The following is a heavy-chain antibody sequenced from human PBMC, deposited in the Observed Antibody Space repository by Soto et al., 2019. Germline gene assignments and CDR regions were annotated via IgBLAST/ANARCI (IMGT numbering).Heavy chain of an antibody. D-gene: IGHD3-22*01. CDR2: IIPIFGTA. CDR3: ARGPHYYDSSGLDY. CDR1: GGTFSSYA. Sequence: SVKVSCKASGGTFSSYAISWVRQAPGQGLEWMGGIIPIFGTANYAQKFQGRVTITADESTSTAYMELSSLRSEDTAVYYCARGPHYYDSSGLDYWGQGTLVTVSS. V-gene: IGHV1-69*13. J-gene: IGHJ4*02.